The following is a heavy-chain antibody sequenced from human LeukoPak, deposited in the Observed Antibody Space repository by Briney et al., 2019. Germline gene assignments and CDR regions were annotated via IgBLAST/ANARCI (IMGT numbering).Heavy chain of an antibody. J-gene: IGHJ4*02. CDR3: ARARLGTRYFCLDY. V-gene: IGHV4-59*12. CDR2: IYYSGST. Sequence: SETLSLTCTVSGGSISSFYWSWIRQPPGKGLDYIGYIYYSGSTYYNPSLKSRVTISVDTSKNQFSLKLSSVTAADTAVYYCARARLGTRYFCLDYWGQGTLVTVSS. D-gene: IGHD7-27*01. CDR1: GGSISSFY.